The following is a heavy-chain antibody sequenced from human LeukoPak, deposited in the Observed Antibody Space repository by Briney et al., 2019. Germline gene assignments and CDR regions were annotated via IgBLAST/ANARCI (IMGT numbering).Heavy chain of an antibody. CDR2: IRQDGSEK. V-gene: IGHV3-7*01. Sequence: GGSLRLSCTASGFIFSSYWMTWVRQAPGKGLEWVANIRQDGSEKNFVDSVKGRFTISRDNAKNSLYLQMNTLTAEDTAVYYCARDPIDYWGQGTLVTVTS. CDR1: GFIFSSYW. J-gene: IGHJ4*02. CDR3: ARDPIDY.